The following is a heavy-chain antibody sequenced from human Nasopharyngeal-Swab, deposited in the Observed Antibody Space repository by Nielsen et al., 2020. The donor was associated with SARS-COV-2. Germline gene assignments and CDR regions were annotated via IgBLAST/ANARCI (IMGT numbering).Heavy chain of an antibody. CDR2: ISCSSGST. CDR3: AKEGSSGNYFDY. Sequence: SLKISCAASGFTFDDYAMHWVRQAPGKGLEWVSGISCSSGSTGYADSVKGRFTISRDNAKNSLYLQMNSLRAEDMALYYCAKEGSSGNYFDYWGQGTLVTVSS. D-gene: IGHD3-22*01. V-gene: IGHV3-9*03. J-gene: IGHJ4*02. CDR1: GFTFDDYA.